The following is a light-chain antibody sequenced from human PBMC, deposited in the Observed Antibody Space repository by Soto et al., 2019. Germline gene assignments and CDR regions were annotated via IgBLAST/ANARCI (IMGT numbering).Light chain of an antibody. CDR1: QSVSSN. CDR3: QQYNNWPFT. V-gene: IGKV3-15*01. CDR2: GAS. Sequence: EIVMTQSPATLSVSPGERATLSCRASQSVSSNLAWYQQIPGQAPRLLISGASARATGIPARFSGSGSGTEFTLTISSLQSVDFAVYYCQQYNNWPFTFGQGTKLEIK. J-gene: IGKJ2*01.